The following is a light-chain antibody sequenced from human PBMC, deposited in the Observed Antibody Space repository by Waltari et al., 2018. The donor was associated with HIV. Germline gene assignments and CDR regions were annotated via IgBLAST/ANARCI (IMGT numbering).Light chain of an antibody. CDR2: HDD. V-gene: IGLV1-36*01. J-gene: IGLJ2*01. CDR3: ATWDDGLNALL. CDR1: SSNIGSHA. Sequence: QSVLTQSPSVSEAPGQRVTISCSGSSSNIGSHAVTWFRQSPGKPPKLLFYHDDLILPWVSDRFSASKAGTSASLAINDLQSEDESLYYCATWDDGLNALLFGGGTKVTVL.